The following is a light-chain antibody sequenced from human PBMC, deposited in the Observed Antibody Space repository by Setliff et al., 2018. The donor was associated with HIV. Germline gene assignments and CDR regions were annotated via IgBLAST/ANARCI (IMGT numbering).Light chain of an antibody. V-gene: IGLV2-14*02. CDR2: EVS. CDR1: SSDVGSYNL. Sequence: QSALTQPASVSGSPGQSITISCTGTSSDVGSYNLVSWYQQHPGKAPKLMIYEVSKRPSGVSNRFSGSKSGNTASLTISGLQVEDEADYFCSSYSGSSTLVLFGGGTKVTVL. CDR3: SSYSGSSTLVL. J-gene: IGLJ2*01.